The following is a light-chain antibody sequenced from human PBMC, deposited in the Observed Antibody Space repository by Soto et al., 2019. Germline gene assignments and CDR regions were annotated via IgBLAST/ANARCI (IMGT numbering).Light chain of an antibody. CDR2: GAS. J-gene: IGKJ1*01. V-gene: IGKV3-15*01. CDR1: QSVSSN. Sequence: EIVMTQSPATLSVSPVERATLSCRASQSVSSNLAWYQQKPGQAPRLLIYGASTRATGIPARFSGSGSGTEFTLTISSLQSEDFAVYYCQQYNNWPQPFGQGTKVHI. CDR3: QQYNNWPQP.